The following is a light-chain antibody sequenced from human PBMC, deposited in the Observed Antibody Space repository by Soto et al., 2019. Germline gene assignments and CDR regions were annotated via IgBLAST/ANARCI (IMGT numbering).Light chain of an antibody. V-gene: IGKV3-20*01. CDR1: QSVSSSY. CDR3: HQYGSSSWT. Sequence: IVLTQSPGTLSLSPRERSTLSCMASQSVSSSYLAWYQQKPGQAPRLLIYGASSRATGIPDRFSGSGSGTDFTLTISRLEPEDFAVYYCHQYGSSSWTFGQGTKVDIK. J-gene: IGKJ1*01. CDR2: GAS.